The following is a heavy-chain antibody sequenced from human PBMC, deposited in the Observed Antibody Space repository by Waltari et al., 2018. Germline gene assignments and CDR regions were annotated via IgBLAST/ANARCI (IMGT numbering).Heavy chain of an antibody. CDR3: ARTYQSGSYSDY. D-gene: IGHD1-26*01. J-gene: IGHJ4*02. Sequence: QVQLVQSGAEVKKPGASVKVSCKTSGYPFTSYYMNWVRQAPGQGLEWMGWMKTRDGGPNYAQKYQGRVTMTMDTSISTAYLELSRLISNATALYYCARTYQSGSYSDYWGQGTPVTVSS. CDR1: GYPFTSYY. V-gene: IGHV1-2*02. CDR2: MKTRDGGP.